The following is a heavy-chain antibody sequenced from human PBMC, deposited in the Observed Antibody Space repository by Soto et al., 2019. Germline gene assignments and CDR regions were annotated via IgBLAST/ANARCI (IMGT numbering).Heavy chain of an antibody. V-gene: IGHV3-30*03. CDR1: GFTFSSNG. CDR2: VAYDGSKT. CDR3: ARWVGGSMYDNSGKYDS. D-gene: IGHD3-22*01. J-gene: IGHJ5*01. Sequence: QVQLVESGGGVVQPGRSLRLTCAASGFTFSSNGMHWVRQAPGKGLEWVAVVAYDGSKTYYGDSVRGRFTISRDNSENTLYLQMNSLRAEDTAVYYCARWVGGSMYDNSGKYDSWGQGTLVNVSS.